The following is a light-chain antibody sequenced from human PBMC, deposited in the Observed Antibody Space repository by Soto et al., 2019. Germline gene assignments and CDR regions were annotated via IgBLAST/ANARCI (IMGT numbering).Light chain of an antibody. Sequence: QSVLTQPASVSVSPGQSITISCTGTSSDVGSYNLVSWYQQHPGKAPKLMIYEVSKRPSGVSNRFSGSKSGNTASLTISGLQAEDEADYYCCSYAGSSLVFGTGTKVTVL. CDR1: SSDVGSYNL. V-gene: IGLV2-23*02. J-gene: IGLJ1*01. CDR2: EVS. CDR3: CSYAGSSLV.